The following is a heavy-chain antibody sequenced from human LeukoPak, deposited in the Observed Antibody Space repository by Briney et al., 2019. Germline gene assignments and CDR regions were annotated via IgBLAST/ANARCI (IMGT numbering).Heavy chain of an antibody. CDR1: GYSFSNYW. Sequence: PGESLKISCQASGYSFSNYWIGWVRQMPGKGLEWMGIIYPGDSDTRYSPSFVGQVTISADKSINTAYLQWSSLKASDTAMYYCARTYYYDSSGYCHFDYWGQGSLVTVSS. CDR2: IYPGDSDT. D-gene: IGHD3-22*01. CDR3: ARTYYYDSSGYCHFDY. J-gene: IGHJ4*02. V-gene: IGHV5-51*01.